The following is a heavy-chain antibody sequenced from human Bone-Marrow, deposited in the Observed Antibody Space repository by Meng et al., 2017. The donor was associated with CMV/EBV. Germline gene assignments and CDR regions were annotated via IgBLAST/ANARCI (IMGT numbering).Heavy chain of an antibody. CDR1: GGSFSGYY. CDR3: ARRHYDFWSGYNGFDP. CDR2: INHSGST. V-gene: IGHV4-34*01. Sequence: SCAVYGGSFSGYYWSWIRQPPGKGLEWIGEINHSGSTNYNPSLKSRVTISVDTSKNQFSLKLSSVTAADTAVYYCARRHYDFWSGYNGFDPWGQGTLVTVSS. D-gene: IGHD3-3*01. J-gene: IGHJ5*02.